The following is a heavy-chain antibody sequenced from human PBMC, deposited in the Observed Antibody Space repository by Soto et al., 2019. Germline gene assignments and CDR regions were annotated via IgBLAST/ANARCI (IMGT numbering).Heavy chain of an antibody. V-gene: IGHV3-30-3*01. D-gene: IGHD1-1*01. CDR1: GFTFSSYA. CDR3: SRGTVSGFDF. CDR2: ISYDVSNK. J-gene: IGHJ4*02. Sequence: QVQLVQSGGGVDQPGRSLRLSCAASGFTFSSYAMHWVRQAPGMGLEWVAVISYDVSNKYYADYVKGRFTISRDNSKKTVYLQMNSRRAEDTAVYYCSRGTVSGFDFWGQGTLVTVSS.